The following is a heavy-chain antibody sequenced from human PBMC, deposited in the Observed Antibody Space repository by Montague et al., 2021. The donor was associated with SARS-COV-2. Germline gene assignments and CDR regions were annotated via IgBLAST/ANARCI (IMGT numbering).Heavy chain of an antibody. CDR3: AKDIDGHSSTFDY. J-gene: IGHJ4*02. CDR1: GFTFDDYA. CDR2: ISWNSGSI. D-gene: IGHD6-13*01. Sequence: LRLSCAASGFTFDDYAMHWVRQAPGKGLEWVSGISWNSGSIGYADSVKGRFTISRDNAKNSLYLQMSSLRAEDTALYYCAKDIDGHSSTFDYWGQGTLVTVSS. V-gene: IGHV3-9*01.